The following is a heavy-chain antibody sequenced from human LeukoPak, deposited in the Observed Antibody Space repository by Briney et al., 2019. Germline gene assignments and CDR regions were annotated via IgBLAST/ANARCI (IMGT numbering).Heavy chain of an antibody. V-gene: IGHV3-30-3*01. CDR2: ISYDGSNK. CDR1: GFTFSSYA. J-gene: IGHJ4*02. D-gene: IGHD3-9*01. CDR3: AMLLIDWTVDFDY. Sequence: GRSLRLSCAASGFTFSSYAMHWVRQAPGKGLEWVAVISYDGSNKYYADSVKGRFTVSRDNSKNTLYLQMNSLRAEDTAVYYCAMLLIDWTVDFDYWGQGTLVTVSS.